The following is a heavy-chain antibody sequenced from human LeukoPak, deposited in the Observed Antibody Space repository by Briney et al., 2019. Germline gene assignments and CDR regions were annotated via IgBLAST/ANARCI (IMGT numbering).Heavy chain of an antibody. Sequence: GGSLRLSCAASGFTFSSYSMNWVRQAPGKGLEWVSYISSSSSTIYYADSVKGRFTISRDNAKNSLYLRMNSLRAEDTAVYYCARGGESYYGSGSHDYWGQGTLVTVSS. CDR3: ARGGESYYGSGSHDY. CDR1: GFTFSSYS. V-gene: IGHV3-48*04. CDR2: ISSSSSTI. D-gene: IGHD3-10*01. J-gene: IGHJ4*02.